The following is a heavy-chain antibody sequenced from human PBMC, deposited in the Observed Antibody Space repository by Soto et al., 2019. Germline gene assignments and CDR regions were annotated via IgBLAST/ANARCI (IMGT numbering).Heavy chain of an antibody. Sequence: SETLSLTCTVSGGSISSYYWSWIRQPPGKGLEWIGYIYYSGSTNYNPSLKSRVTISVDTSKNQFSLKLSSVTAADTAVYYCARVYTTVVTPALLDYYYYGMDVWGQGTTVTVSS. V-gene: IGHV4-59*01. D-gene: IGHD4-17*01. CDR3: ARVYTTVVTPALLDYYYYGMDV. CDR1: GGSISSYY. J-gene: IGHJ6*02. CDR2: IYYSGST.